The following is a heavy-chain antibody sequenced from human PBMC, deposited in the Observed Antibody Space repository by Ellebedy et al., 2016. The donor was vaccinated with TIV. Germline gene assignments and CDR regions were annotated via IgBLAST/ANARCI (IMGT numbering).Heavy chain of an antibody. J-gene: IGHJ4*02. D-gene: IGHD2-15*01. Sequence: GESLKISXAASGFIVSSIHMSWVRQAPGKGPEWVSTIYSADSGGTTFYADSVRGRFTISRDNTKNTLYLLMDSLRAEDTAVYYCARGRDSAKSGFWGQGTLVTVSS. CDR1: GFIVSSIH. CDR3: ARGRDSAKSGF. CDR2: IYSADSGGTT. V-gene: IGHV3-53*01.